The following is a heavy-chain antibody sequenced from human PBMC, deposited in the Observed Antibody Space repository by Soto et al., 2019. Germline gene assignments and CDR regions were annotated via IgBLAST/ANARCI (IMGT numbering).Heavy chain of an antibody. CDR1: GYTFTGYY. D-gene: IGHD3-3*01. J-gene: IGHJ5*02. CDR3: ARVVSPYYDFWTGNWFDP. Sequence: ASVKVSCKASGYTFTGYYMHWARQAPGQGLEWMGWIKSFNGDTNYAQKFQGRVTLTRDTSISTAYMELSRLKSDDTAVYYCARVVSPYYDFWTGNWFDPWGQGTQGTVSS. V-gene: IGHV1-2*02. CDR2: IKSFNGDT.